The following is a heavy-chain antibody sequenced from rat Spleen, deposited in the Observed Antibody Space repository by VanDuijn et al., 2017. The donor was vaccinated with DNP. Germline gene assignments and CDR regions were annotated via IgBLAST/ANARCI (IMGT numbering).Heavy chain of an antibody. CDR1: GFTFSDYY. V-gene: IGHV5-7*01. CDR2: ITYDGSNS. Sequence: EVQLVESGGGLVQPGRSLKLSCAASGFTFSDYYMAWVRQAPTRGLEWVAYITYDGSNSYYRDSVTGRFTISRDSASGTLYLQMDSLRSEDTATYYCTRRGSGDVDYWGQGVMVAVSS. J-gene: IGHJ2*01. CDR3: TRRGSGDVDY. D-gene: IGHD1-1*01.